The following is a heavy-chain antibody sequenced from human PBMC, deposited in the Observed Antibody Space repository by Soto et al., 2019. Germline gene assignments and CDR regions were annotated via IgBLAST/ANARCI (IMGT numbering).Heavy chain of an antibody. CDR2: FSGSGGST. D-gene: IGHD2-15*01. CDR3: AKARRDLGYCSGGSCSAYYYYMDV. Sequence: EVQLLESGGGLVQPGGSLRLSCAASGFTFSSYAMSWVRQAPGKGLEWVSGFSGSGGSTYYADSVKGRFTISRDKSKNTLYLQRNSLRAEDTAVYYCAKARRDLGYCSGGSCSAYYYYMDVWGKGTTVTVSS. V-gene: IGHV3-23*01. J-gene: IGHJ6*03. CDR1: GFTFSSYA.